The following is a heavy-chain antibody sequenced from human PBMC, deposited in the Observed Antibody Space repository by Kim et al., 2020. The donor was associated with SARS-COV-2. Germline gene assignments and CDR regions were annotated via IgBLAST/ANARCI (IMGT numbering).Heavy chain of an antibody. Sequence: SVKVSCKASGGTFSSYAISWVRQAPGQGLEWMGGIIPIFGTANYAQKFQGRVTITADESTSTAYMELSSLRSEDTAVYYCARDRDGDWADAFDIWGQGTMVTVSS. CDR3: ARDRDGDWADAFDI. CDR2: IIPIFGTA. CDR1: GGTFSSYA. V-gene: IGHV1-69*13. D-gene: IGHD4-17*01. J-gene: IGHJ3*02.